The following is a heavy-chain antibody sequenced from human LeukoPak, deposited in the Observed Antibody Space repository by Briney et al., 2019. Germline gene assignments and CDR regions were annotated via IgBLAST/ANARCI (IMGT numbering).Heavy chain of an antibody. CDR2: IYTSGST. Sequence: SETLSLTCTVSGDSISSFYWSWIRQPAGKGLEWIGRIYTSGSTNYNPSLKSRVTMSVDTSKNQFSLNLSSVTAADTAVYYCARGYCRDDICQVFPYWGQGTLVTVSS. D-gene: IGHD2-21*02. CDR3: ARGYCRDDICQVFPY. CDR1: GDSISSFY. V-gene: IGHV4-4*07. J-gene: IGHJ4*02.